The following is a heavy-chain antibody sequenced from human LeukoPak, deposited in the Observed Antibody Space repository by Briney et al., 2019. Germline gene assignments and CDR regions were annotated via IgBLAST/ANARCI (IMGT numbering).Heavy chain of an antibody. CDR3: ARSDNYDFLH. V-gene: IGHV1-18*04. CDR2: ISAYNGNT. CDR1: GYSFTGYY. Sequence: ASVKVSCKASGYSFTGYYIHWVRQAPGQGLEWMGWISAYNGNTNYAQKLQGRVTMTTDTSTSTAYMELRSLRSDDTAVYYCARSDNYDFLHWGQGTLVTVSS. J-gene: IGHJ4*02. D-gene: IGHD3-3*01.